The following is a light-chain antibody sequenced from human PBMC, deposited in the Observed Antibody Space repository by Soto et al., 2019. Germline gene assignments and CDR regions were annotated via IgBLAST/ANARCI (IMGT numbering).Light chain of an antibody. V-gene: IGKV3-11*01. CDR3: QQGYTTPWT. CDR1: QSVSSY. Sequence: EIVLTPSPATLSLSPGERATLSCRASQSVSSYLLWYQQKPGQAPRLLIYDASNRASGTPARFSGSGSETDFTLTISSLQPEDFATYYCQQGYTTPWTFGQGTKVDIK. CDR2: DAS. J-gene: IGKJ1*01.